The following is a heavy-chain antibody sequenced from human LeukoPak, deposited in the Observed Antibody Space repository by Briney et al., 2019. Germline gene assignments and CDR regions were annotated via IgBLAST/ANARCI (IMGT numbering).Heavy chain of an antibody. CDR1: GYTFSSYA. CDR2: INPNSGGT. J-gene: IGHJ5*02. V-gene: IGHV1-2*02. Sequence: ASVKVSCKASGYTFSSYAMHWVRQAPGQGLEWMGWINPNSGGTNYAQKFQGRVTMTRDTSISTAYMELSRLRSDDTAVYYCARPSSGSYYEYWFDPWGQGTLVTVSS. D-gene: IGHD1-26*01. CDR3: ARPSSGSYYEYWFDP.